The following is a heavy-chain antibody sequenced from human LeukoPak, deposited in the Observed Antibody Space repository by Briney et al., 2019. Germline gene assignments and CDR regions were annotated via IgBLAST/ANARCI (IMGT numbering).Heavy chain of an antibody. J-gene: IGHJ4*02. CDR1: GDTPAELS. CDR3: ATGGPWDLLKY. CDR2: FDPEHGEM. Sequence: GASEKLSCKVCGDTPAELSKRWVRKAAGKGLEKMGGFDPEHGEMIYAQKLQGRVTMTEDRSTDTAYMELSSLRSEDTAVYYCATGGPWDLLKYWGQGTLVTVSS. V-gene: IGHV1-24*01. D-gene: IGHD3-9*01.